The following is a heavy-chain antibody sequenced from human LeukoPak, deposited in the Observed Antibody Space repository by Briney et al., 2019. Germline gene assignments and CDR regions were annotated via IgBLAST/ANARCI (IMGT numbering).Heavy chain of an antibody. J-gene: IGHJ4*02. Sequence: SETLSLTCAVYGGSFSGYYWSWIRQAPGKGLEWIGEINHSGSTNYNPSLKSRVTISVDTSKNQFSLKLSSVTAADTAVYYCAGGKQLVRSRDYWGQGTLVTVSS. CDR3: AGGKQLVRSRDY. CDR2: INHSGST. V-gene: IGHV4-34*01. D-gene: IGHD6-6*01. CDR1: GGSFSGYY.